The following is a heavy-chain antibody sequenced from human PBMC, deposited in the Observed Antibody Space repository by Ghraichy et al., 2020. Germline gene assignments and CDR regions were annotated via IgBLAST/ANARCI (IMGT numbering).Heavy chain of an antibody. V-gene: IGHV3-72*01. CDR3: ARAGIAVAGLRYYGMDV. J-gene: IGHJ6*02. CDR2: TRNKANSYTT. CDR1: GFTFSDHY. Sequence: GESLNISCAASGFTFSDHYMDWVRQAPGKGLEWVGRTRNKANSYTTEYAASVKGRFTISRDDSKNSLYLQMNSLKTEDTAVYYCARAGIAVAGLRYYGMDVWGQGTTVTVSS. D-gene: IGHD6-19*01.